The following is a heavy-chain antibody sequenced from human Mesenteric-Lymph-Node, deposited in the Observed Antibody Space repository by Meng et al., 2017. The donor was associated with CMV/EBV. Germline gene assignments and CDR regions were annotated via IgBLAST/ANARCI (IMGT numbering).Heavy chain of an antibody. D-gene: IGHD3-22*01. J-gene: IGHJ5*02. CDR2: ISASNGNT. Sequence: SYGINWVRQAPGQRLEWMGWISASNGNTTYAQSLQGRVTMTTDTSTSTAYMELRSLRSDDTAVYYCARSSRPYYYDNYGVGNWFDPWGQGTLVTVSS. CDR1: SYG. CDR3: ARSSRPYYYDNYGVGNWFDP. V-gene: IGHV1-18*01.